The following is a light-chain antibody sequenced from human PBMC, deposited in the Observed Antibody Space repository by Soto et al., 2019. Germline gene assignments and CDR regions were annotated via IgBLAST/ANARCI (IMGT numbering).Light chain of an antibody. V-gene: IGKV3-20*01. J-gene: IGKJ1*01. Sequence: ETVLTQSPGTLSLSPGERATLSCRASQSVSSSYLAWYQQKPGQAPRLLIYAASSRATGIPDRFSGSGSGTEFIFTISSLQPEDFATYYCQQYHSSPTWTFGQGTKVDIK. CDR1: QSVSSSY. CDR3: QQYHSSPTWT. CDR2: AAS.